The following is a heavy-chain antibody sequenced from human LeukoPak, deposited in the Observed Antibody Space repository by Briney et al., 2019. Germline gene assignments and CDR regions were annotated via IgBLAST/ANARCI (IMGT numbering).Heavy chain of an antibody. J-gene: IGHJ5*02. CDR1: GYTFSSYY. D-gene: IGHD5-18*01. Sequence: GASVSVSCKASGYTFSSYYMHWVRQAPGQGLEWMGIINPSGGSTSYAQKFQGRVTMTRDTSTSTVYMELSSLRSEDTAVYYCARDLDYSLGTAMPKNWFDPWGQGTLVTVSS. CDR2: INPSGGST. V-gene: IGHV1-46*01. CDR3: ARDLDYSLGTAMPKNWFDP.